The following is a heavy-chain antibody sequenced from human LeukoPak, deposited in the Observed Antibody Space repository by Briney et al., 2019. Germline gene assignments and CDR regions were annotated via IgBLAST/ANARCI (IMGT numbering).Heavy chain of an antibody. CDR2: IYYSGST. J-gene: IGHJ4*02. CDR1: GGSISSSSYY. V-gene: IGHV4-39*07. Sequence: SETLSLTCTVSGGSISSSSYYWGWLRQPPGKGLEWIGSIYYSGSTYYNPSLKSRVTISVDTSKNQFSLKLSSVTAADTAVYYCASWVRGDSWYFDYWGQGTLVTVSS. D-gene: IGHD3-10*01. CDR3: ASWVRGDSWYFDY.